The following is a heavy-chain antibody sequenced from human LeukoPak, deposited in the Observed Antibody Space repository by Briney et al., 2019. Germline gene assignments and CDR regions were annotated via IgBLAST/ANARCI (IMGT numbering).Heavy chain of an antibody. CDR2: IRYDGSDK. J-gene: IGHJ3*02. Sequence: GGSLRLSCAASGFIFTDYGMHWVRQAPGKGLEWLTFIRYDGSDKYYADSVKGRFTISRDNSKNTLYLQMNSLRAEDTAVYYCVKGVRMGVTSAFDIWGQGTMVTVSS. CDR1: GFIFTDYG. V-gene: IGHV3-30*02. CDR3: VKGVRMGVTSAFDI. D-gene: IGHD1-26*01.